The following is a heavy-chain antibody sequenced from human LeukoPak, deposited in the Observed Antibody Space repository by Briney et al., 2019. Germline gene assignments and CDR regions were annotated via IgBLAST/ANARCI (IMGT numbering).Heavy chain of an antibody. CDR3: ARGVVDSSSWYNSDHWFDP. CDR2: IYTSGST. CDR1: GGSISSYY. Sequence: SETLSLTCTVSGGSISSYYWSWIRQPAGKGLEWIGRIYTSGSTNYNPSLKSRVTMSVDTSKNQFSLKLSSVTAADTAVYYCARGVVDSSSWYNSDHWFDPWGQGTLVTVSS. V-gene: IGHV4-4*07. J-gene: IGHJ5*02. D-gene: IGHD6-13*01.